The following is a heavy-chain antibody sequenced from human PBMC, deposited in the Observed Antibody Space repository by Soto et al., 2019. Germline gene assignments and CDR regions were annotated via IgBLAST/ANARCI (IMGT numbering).Heavy chain of an antibody. Sequence: EVHLVQSGAEVKKPGEPLKISCKGSGYSYTSYWIVWVRQIPGKGLEWMGTIYPGDSDTRYSPSFQGQVTISADKSISTAYLQWNSLKASDTAMYFYTRNKGYCSSTSCYGMDVWGQGATVTVSS. V-gene: IGHV5-51*01. J-gene: IGHJ6*02. CDR3: TRNKGYCSSTSCYGMDV. D-gene: IGHD2-2*01. CDR2: IYPGDSDT. CDR1: GYSYTSYW.